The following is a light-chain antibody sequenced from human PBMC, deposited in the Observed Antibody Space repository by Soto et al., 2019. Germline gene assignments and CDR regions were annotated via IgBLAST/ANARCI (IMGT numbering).Light chain of an antibody. V-gene: IGKV1-5*01. CDR3: QQYNSYSVYT. J-gene: IGKJ2*01. CDR2: DAS. Sequence: DIQMTQSPSTLSASVGDRVIITCRASQSISSWLAWYQQKPGEAPKLLIYDASSLESGVPSRFSGSGYGTKFSLTISSLQHADFSTYYCQQYNSYSVYTFGQGTKLEIK. CDR1: QSISSW.